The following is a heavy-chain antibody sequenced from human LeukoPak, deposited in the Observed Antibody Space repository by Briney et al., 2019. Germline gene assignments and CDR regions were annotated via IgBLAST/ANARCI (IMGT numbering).Heavy chain of an antibody. CDR3: ARQGVVPNKAGWYFDL. CDR2: FYHSGTI. D-gene: IGHD3-10*01. CDR1: GGSITSSNYF. V-gene: IGHV4-39*01. J-gene: IGHJ2*01. Sequence: SETLSLTCIVSGGSITSSNYFWGWIRQPPGKGLEWIGGFYHSGTIFYSPSLGSRAAISIDTSKNQFSLRLLSVTAADTAVYYCARQGVVPNKAGWYFDLWGRGTLVTVSS.